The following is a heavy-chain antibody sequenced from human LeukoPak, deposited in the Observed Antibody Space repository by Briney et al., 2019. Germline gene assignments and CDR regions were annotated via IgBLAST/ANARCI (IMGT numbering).Heavy chain of an antibody. V-gene: IGHV4-4*07. Sequence: SETLSLTCTVSGGSISSYYWSWIRQPAGKGLEWIGRIYTSGSTNYNPSLKSRVTMSVDTSKNQFSLKLSSVTAADTAVYYCARDAPWDDSSGYYYGFGAFDIWGQGTMVTVSS. CDR1: GGSISSYY. CDR3: ARDAPWDDSSGYYYGFGAFDI. J-gene: IGHJ3*02. D-gene: IGHD3-22*01. CDR2: IYTSGST.